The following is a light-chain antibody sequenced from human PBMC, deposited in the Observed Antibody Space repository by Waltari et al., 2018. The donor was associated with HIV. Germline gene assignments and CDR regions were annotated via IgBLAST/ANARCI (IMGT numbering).Light chain of an antibody. V-gene: IGLV4-69*01. CDR2: LNSDGSH. CDR1: SGHSSYA. Sequence: QLVLTQSPSASASLGASVKLTCTLSSGHSSYAIAWHQQQPEKGPRYLMKLNSDGSHSKGDGIPDLFSCSSSGAERYLTISSLQSEDEADYYCQTWGTGIRVFGGGTKLTVL. CDR3: QTWGTGIRV. J-gene: IGLJ3*02.